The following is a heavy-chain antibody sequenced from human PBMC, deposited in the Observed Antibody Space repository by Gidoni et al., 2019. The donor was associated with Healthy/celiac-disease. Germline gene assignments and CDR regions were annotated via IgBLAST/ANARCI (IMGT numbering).Heavy chain of an antibody. CDR1: GFPFSIHD. Sequence: EVQLVASGGGLVQPGGSLRLSCAASGFPFSIHDMHGVRQATGKGLEGVSDIGTAGATYYPGSVKGRFTISRENAKNSLYLQMNSRRAGETAVYYCARGGGSGSYYNVDYGMDVWGQGTTVTVSS. J-gene: IGHJ6*02. D-gene: IGHD3-10*01. CDR3: ARGGGSGSYYNVDYGMDV. V-gene: IGHV3-13*01. CDR2: IGTAGAT.